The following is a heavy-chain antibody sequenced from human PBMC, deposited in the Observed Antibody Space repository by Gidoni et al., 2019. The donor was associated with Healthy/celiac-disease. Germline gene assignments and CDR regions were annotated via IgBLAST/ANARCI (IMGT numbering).Heavy chain of an antibody. CDR3: AREGEMATNVDY. J-gene: IGHJ4*02. V-gene: IGHV4-39*07. CDR2: IYYSGST. CDR1: GGSISSSSYY. Sequence: LSLTCTVSGGSISSSSYYWDWIRQPPGKGLEWIGSIYYSGSTYYNPSLKSRVTISVDTSKNQFSLKLSSVTAADTAVYYCAREGEMATNVDYWGQGTLVTVSS. D-gene: IGHD5-12*01.